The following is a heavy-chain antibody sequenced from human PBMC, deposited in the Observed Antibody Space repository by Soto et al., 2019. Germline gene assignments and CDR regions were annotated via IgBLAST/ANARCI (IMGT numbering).Heavy chain of an antibody. D-gene: IGHD5-18*01. CDR1: GYTFTGYY. J-gene: IGHJ6*02. CDR2: INPNSGGT. Sequence: QVQLVQSGAEVKKPGASVKVSCKASGYTFTGYYMHWVRQAPGQGLEWMGWINPNSGGTNHAQKLHDKVTMTRHTSISTAYMELSRLRSDDTAVYYCARDQQIQLWYYSYYGMDVWGQGTTVTVSS. V-gene: IGHV1-2*02. CDR3: ARDQQIQLWYYSYYGMDV.